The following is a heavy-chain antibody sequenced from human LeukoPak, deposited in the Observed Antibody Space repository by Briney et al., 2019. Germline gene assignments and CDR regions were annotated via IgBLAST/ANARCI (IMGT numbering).Heavy chain of an antibody. Sequence: PSETLSLTCTVSGGSISSSSYYWGWIRQPPGKGLGWIGRIYYSGSTYYNPSRKSRVTISVDTSKNQFSLKLSSVTAADTAVYYCASHYCSSTSCYFDYYYYYMDVWGKGTTVTVSS. CDR1: GGSISSSSYY. V-gene: IGHV4-39*07. CDR2: IYYSGST. J-gene: IGHJ6*03. CDR3: ASHYCSSTSCYFDYYYYYMDV. D-gene: IGHD2-2*01.